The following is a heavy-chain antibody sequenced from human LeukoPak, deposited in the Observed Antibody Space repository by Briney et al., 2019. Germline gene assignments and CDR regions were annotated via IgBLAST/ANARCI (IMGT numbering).Heavy chain of an antibody. CDR1: GFTFSSYA. V-gene: IGHV3-23*01. J-gene: IGHJ4*02. Sequence: PGGSLRLSCAASGFTFSSYAMSWVRQAPGKGLEWVSAISGSGGSTYYADSAKGRFTISRDNSKNTLYLQMNSLRAEDTAVYYCAKPVGYCGGDCYAFDYWGQGTLVTVSS. CDR2: ISGSGGST. CDR3: AKPVGYCGGDCYAFDY. D-gene: IGHD2-21*02.